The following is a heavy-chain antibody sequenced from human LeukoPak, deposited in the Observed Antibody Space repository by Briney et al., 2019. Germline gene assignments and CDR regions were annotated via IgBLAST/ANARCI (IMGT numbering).Heavy chain of an antibody. J-gene: IGHJ4*02. Sequence: SETLSLTCAVYGGSFRGYYWSWIRQPPGKGLEWIGEINHSGSTNYNPSLKSRVTISVDTSKNQFSLKLSSVTAADTAVYYCARAGRVYYGSGSFDYWGQGTLVTVSS. CDR2: INHSGST. D-gene: IGHD3-10*01. CDR3: ARAGRVYYGSGSFDY. CDR1: GGSFRGYY. V-gene: IGHV4-34*01.